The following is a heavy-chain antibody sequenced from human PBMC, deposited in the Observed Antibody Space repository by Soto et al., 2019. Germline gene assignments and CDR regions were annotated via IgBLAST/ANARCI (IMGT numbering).Heavy chain of an antibody. J-gene: IGHJ5*02. D-gene: IGHD5-12*01. CDR2: IYHSGST. CDR3: ARYGGYEGLRFDP. CDR1: GGSISSGGYS. Sequence: SETLSLTCAVSGGSISSGGYSWSWIRQPPGKGLEWIGYIYHSGSTYYNPSLKSRVTISVDTSKNQFSLQLSSVTAADTAVYYCARYGGYEGLRFDPWGQGTLVTVSS. V-gene: IGHV4-30-2*05.